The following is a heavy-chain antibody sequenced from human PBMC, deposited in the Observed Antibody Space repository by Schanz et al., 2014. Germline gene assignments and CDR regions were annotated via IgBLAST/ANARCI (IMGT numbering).Heavy chain of an antibody. D-gene: IGHD6-13*01. CDR3: ARHMGRLSSSRGNYFDY. J-gene: IGHJ4*02. CDR2: IYHSGST. Sequence: QLQLQESGPGLVKPSETLSLTCTVSGGSISSSSYFWGWIRQPPGKGLEWIGSIYHSGSTYNNPPLKGRATMSVKRPKTQFPLNFSPLPAADTALYYCARHMGRLSSSRGNYFDYWGQGTLVTVSS. CDR1: GGSISSSSYF. V-gene: IGHV4-39*01.